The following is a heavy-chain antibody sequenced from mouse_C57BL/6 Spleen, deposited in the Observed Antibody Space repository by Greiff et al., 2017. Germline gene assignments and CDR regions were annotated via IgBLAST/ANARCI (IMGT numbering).Heavy chain of an antibody. D-gene: IGHD1-1*01. V-gene: IGHV5-4*01. CDR1: GFTFSSYA. CDR2: ISDGGSYT. J-gene: IGHJ4*01. Sequence: EVKLMDSGGGLVKPGGSLKLSCAASGFTFSSYAMSWVRQTPEKRLEWVATISDGGSYTYYPDNVKGRFTISRDNAKNNLYLQMSHLKSEDTAMYYCARELLPYAMDYWGQGTSVTVSS. CDR3: ARELLPYAMDY.